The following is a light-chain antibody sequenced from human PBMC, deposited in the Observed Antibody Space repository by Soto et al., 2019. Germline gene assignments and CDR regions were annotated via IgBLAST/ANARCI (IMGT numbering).Light chain of an antibody. CDR2: DAS. V-gene: IGKV3-11*01. CDR3: QQYGSSPQA. CDR1: QSVSSY. J-gene: IGKJ1*01. Sequence: VVTKSPATGPLSPAEGPTRSRRASQSVSSYLAWYQQKPGQAPRLLIYDASNRATGIPARFSGRGSGTDFTLAISRLKPEDFAVYYCQQYGSSPQAFGPGTKVDIK.